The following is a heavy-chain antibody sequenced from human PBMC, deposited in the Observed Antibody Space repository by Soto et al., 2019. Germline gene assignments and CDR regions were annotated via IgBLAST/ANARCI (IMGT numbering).Heavy chain of an antibody. Sequence: GGSLRLSCAASSFTFSNAWMNWVRQAPGKGLEWVGRIKSEIDGGTIDYAAPVKGRFTISRDDSKNLLYLQMHSLKTEDTAVYYCTLDESLIQLWGAKFDYWGQGTLVTVSS. CDR3: TLDESLIQLWGAKFDY. J-gene: IGHJ4*02. V-gene: IGHV3-15*07. D-gene: IGHD5-18*01. CDR1: SFTFSNAW. CDR2: IKSEIDGGTI.